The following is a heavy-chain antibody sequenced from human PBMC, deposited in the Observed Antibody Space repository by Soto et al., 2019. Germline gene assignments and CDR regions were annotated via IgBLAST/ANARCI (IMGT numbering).Heavy chain of an antibody. CDR1: GFTFRSYV. CDR3: ARWGTTGGLDV. J-gene: IGHJ4*02. D-gene: IGHD3-16*01. CDR2: TSYDGSNN. V-gene: IGHV3-33*05. Sequence: QVQLVESGGGVVQPGTSLRLSCVGSGFTFRSYVIHWVRQAPGKGLEWVALTSYDGSNNFYGDSVKGRFTISRHNSRNIVELQMDSLRFEDTALYYCARWGTTGGLDVWGQGTLVSVSS.